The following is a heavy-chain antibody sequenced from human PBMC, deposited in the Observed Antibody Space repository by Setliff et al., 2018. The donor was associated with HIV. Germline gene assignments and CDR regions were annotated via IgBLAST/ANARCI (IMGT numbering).Heavy chain of an antibody. V-gene: IGHV3-21*01. CDR2: ISSSSRSK. CDR3: ARVPVMATITYWYFDL. CDR1: GGTFSNYA. J-gene: IGHJ2*01. Sequence: ASVKVSCKASGGTFSNYAMSWVRQAPGKGLEWVSSISSSSRSKYYADSVKGRFTISRDNAKNSLYLQMNSLRAEDTTIYYCARVPVMATITYWYFDLWGRGTLVTVSS. D-gene: IGHD5-12*01.